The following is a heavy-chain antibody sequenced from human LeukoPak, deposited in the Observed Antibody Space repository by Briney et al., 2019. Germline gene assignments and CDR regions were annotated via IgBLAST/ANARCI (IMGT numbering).Heavy chain of an antibody. CDR3: ARLNRLEPGIAVVQY. Sequence: SETLSLTCTVSAYSISSGYYWGWIRQPPGKGLEWIGNIYHSGSTYYNPSLKSRVTISVDTSKNQFSLKLSSVTAADTAVYYCARLNRLEPGIAVVQYWGQGTLVTVSS. CDR2: IYHSGST. D-gene: IGHD6-19*01. J-gene: IGHJ4*02. V-gene: IGHV4-38-2*02. CDR1: AYSISSGYY.